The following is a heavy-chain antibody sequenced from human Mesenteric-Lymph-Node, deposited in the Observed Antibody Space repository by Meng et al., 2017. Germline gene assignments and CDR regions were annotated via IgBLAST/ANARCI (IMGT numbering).Heavy chain of an antibody. D-gene: IGHD4-11*01. CDR2: FNHSKST. J-gene: IGHJ4*02. Sequence: HLWRGGLVSRLNTPALTVTVFGRALSYYCCRCILQPPRKGLEQIGEFNHSKSTNYSQSIKSQISTSLDTSKIQVSLRLNSVTAADTAAYYCARDRTTGRYFYDWGQGTLVTVSS. V-gene: IGHV4-34*01. CDR3: ARDRTTGRYFYD. CDR1: GRALSYYC.